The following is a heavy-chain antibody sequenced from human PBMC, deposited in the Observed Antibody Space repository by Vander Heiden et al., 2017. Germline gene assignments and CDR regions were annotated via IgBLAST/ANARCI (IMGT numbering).Heavy chain of an antibody. Sequence: EGQLVQSGGGLVSPGGSLTVRCGAPGSTFSRQTMGWVRQGPGMGLESVSGISGSARKAYYADSVTGQFTSSGDNSNSTVYLQMDSLTVEDTALYFWVKGVYSYGLKCYDFWGQGTLVTVSS. CDR3: VKGVYSYGLKCYDF. CDR2: ISGSARKA. CDR1: GSTFSRQT. D-gene: IGHD5-12*01. J-gene: IGHJ4*02. V-gene: IGHV3-23*04.